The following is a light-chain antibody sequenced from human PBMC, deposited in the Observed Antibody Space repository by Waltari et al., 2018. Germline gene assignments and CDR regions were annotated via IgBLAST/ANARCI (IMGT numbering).Light chain of an antibody. Sequence: DIGLTQSPPSLPVTPGDPAYIYCRSRQSILYSTGYNYLDWYLQKPGQSPQLLIYLGSNRASGVPDRFSGSGSGTDFTLKISRVESEDVGVYYCMQGLQRGTFGPGTKVDIK. CDR1: QSILYSTGYNY. V-gene: IGKV2-28*01. J-gene: IGKJ3*01. CDR3: MQGLQRGT. CDR2: LGS.